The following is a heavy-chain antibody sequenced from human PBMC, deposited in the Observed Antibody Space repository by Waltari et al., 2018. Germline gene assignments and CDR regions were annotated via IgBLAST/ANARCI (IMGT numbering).Heavy chain of an antibody. D-gene: IGHD6-13*01. CDR3: ARASPIAAAGTANWYFDL. CDR1: GGTFSSYA. V-gene: IGHV1-69*04. CDR2: IIPILGIA. Sequence: QVQLVQSGAAVKKPGSSVKVSCKASGGTFSSYAISWVRPAPGQGLEWMGGIIPILGIANYAQKFQGRVTITADESTSTAYMELSSLRSEDTAVYYCARASPIAAAGTANWYFDLWGRGTLVTVSS. J-gene: IGHJ2*01.